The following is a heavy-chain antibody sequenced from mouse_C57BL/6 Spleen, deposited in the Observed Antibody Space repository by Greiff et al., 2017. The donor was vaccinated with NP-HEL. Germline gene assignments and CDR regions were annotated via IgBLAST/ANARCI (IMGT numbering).Heavy chain of an antibody. CDR2: ISDGGGYT. J-gene: IGHJ4*01. CDR3: ARERGFITTVVATNAMDY. Sequence: EVQLMESGGGLVKPGGSLKLSCAASGFTFSSYSMSWVRQTPEQRLEWVGTISDGGGYTYYPDNVKGRFTLSGDNAKNTLYLQMSHLTSEDTAMYYCARERGFITTVVATNAMDYWGQGTSVTVSS. D-gene: IGHD1-1*01. V-gene: IGHV5-4*01. CDR1: GFTFSSYS.